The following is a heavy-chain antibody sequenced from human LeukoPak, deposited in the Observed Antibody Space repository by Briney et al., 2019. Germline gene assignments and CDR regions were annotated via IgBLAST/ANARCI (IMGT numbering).Heavy chain of an antibody. D-gene: IGHD2-2*01. J-gene: IGHJ4*02. CDR2: IYPGDSNI. V-gene: IGHV5-51*01. CDR3: ASGEVVGGPAPLDY. Sequence: GESLKISCKGSGYSFTSYWIGWVRQVPGKGLEWMGIIYPGDSNIKYSPSFQGQVTISADKSIRTAYLQWSSLKASDTAMYYCASGEVVGGPAPLDYWGQGTLVTVSS. CDR1: GYSFTSYW.